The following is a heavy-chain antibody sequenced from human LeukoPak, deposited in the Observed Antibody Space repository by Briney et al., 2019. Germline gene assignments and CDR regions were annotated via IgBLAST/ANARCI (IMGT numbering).Heavy chain of an antibody. D-gene: IGHD2-8*01. V-gene: IGHV1-18*01. CDR1: GYTFASYG. Sequence: ASVKVSCKASGYTFASYGISWVRQAPGQGLEWMGWVSAYNGHPNYAQKLQGRVTMTTGTSTITAYMERRSLRSDDTAVYYWARHPDIVLMVYGNEEFDYWGQGTLVTVSS. CDR3: ARHPDIVLMVYGNEEFDY. CDR2: VSAYNGHP. J-gene: IGHJ4*02.